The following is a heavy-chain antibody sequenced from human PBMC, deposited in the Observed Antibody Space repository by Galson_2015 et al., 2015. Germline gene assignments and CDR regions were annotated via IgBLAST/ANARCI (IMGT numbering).Heavy chain of an antibody. CDR1: GYTFTSLD. Sequence: SVKVSCKASGYTFTSLDINWVRQATGQGPEWMGWMNPNSGNTGYAQKFRGRVTMTRDTSISTAYMELSSLRIEDTAVYYCARGMIETSREFGTWGQGTLVTVSS. CDR3: ARGMIETSREFGT. V-gene: IGHV1-8*01. CDR2: MNPNSGNT. D-gene: IGHD3-10*01. J-gene: IGHJ5*02.